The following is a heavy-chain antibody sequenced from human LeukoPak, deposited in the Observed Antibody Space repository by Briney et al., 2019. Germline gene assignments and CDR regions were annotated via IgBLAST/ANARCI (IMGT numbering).Heavy chain of an antibody. CDR3: AKDAPTYSTEP. D-gene: IGHD2-21*01. Sequence: QPGRSLRLSCAASGFTFSSYAMHWVRQAPGKGLEWVAVISYDGSNKYYADSVKGRFTISRDNSKNTLYLQMNSLRAEDTAVYYCAKDAPTYSTEPWGQGTLVTVSS. J-gene: IGHJ5*02. V-gene: IGHV3-30-3*01. CDR1: GFTFSSYA. CDR2: ISYDGSNK.